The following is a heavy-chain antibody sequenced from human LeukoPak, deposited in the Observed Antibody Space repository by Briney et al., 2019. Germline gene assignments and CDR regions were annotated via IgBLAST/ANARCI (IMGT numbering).Heavy chain of an antibody. J-gene: IGHJ4*02. Sequence: ASVKVSCKASGYTFIGYYMHWVRQAPGQGLEWMGWINPNSGGTNYAQKFQGRVTMTRDTSISTAYMELSRLRSDDTAVYYCATSIRGCSYGYSFDYWGQGTLVTVSS. CDR3: ATSIRGCSYGYSFDY. CDR1: GYTFIGYY. V-gene: IGHV1-2*02. CDR2: INPNSGGT. D-gene: IGHD5-18*01.